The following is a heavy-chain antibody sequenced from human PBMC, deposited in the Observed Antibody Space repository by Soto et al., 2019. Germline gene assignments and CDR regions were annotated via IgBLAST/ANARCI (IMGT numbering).Heavy chain of an antibody. D-gene: IGHD3-3*01. Sequence: GGSLRLSCAASGFTFSSYARSWVRQAPGKGLEWVSAISGSGGSTYYADSVKGRFTISRDNSKNTLYLQMNSLRAEDTAVYYYAKDKQDYDFWSPNWFDPWGQGTLVTVSS. V-gene: IGHV3-23*01. J-gene: IGHJ5*02. CDR2: ISGSGGST. CDR1: GFTFSSYA. CDR3: AKDKQDYDFWSPNWFDP.